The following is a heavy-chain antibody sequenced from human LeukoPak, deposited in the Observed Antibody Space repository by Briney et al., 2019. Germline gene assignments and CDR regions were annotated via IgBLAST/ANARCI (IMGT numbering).Heavy chain of an antibody. J-gene: IGHJ6*02. CDR1: GGSISSYY. Sequence: PSETLSLICTVSGGSISSYYWSWIRQPPGKGLEWIGYIYYSGSTNYNPSLKSRVTISVDTSKNQFSLKLSSVTAADTAVYYCARNSDPNWYGMDVWGQGTTVTVSS. V-gene: IGHV4-59*01. CDR3: ARNSDPNWYGMDV. CDR2: IYYSGST. D-gene: IGHD2-21*02.